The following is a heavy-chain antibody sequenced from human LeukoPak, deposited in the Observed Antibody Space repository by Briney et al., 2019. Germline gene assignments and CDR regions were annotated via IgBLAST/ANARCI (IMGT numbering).Heavy chain of an antibody. V-gene: IGHV3-23*01. CDR2: ISGSGGST. CDR1: GFTFSSFA. D-gene: IGHD2-2*01. Sequence: GGSLRLSCAASGFTFSSFAMSWVRQAPGKGLEWVSAISGSGGSTFYADSVKGRFTISRDNSKNTLFLQMNGLRAEDTAVYYCAKDRSRSGSSCNVGSWGQGTMVTVSS. J-gene: IGHJ3*01. CDR3: AKDRSRSGSSCNVGS.